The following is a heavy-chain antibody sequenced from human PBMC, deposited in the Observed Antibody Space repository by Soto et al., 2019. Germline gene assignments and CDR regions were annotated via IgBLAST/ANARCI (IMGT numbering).Heavy chain of an antibody. Sequence: EVQLVESGGGLVKPGGSLRLSCAASGFTFSNAWMSWVRQAPGKGLEWVGRIKSKTEGGTTHSAAPVKGRFTISKDXAMXTLYLQMNSMKTEDTAVYYCTTGGIMDKRWYEFDYWGQGTLVTVSS. J-gene: IGHJ4*02. CDR2: IKSKTEGGTT. V-gene: IGHV3-15*01. CDR1: GFTFSNAW. CDR3: TTGGIMDKRWYEFDY. D-gene: IGHD2-15*01.